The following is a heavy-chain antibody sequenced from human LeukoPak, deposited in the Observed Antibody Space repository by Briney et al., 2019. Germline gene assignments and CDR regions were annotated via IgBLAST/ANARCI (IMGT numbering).Heavy chain of an antibody. J-gene: IGHJ4*02. V-gene: IGHV4-4*02. CDR1: GGSISSSNW. CDR3: AISMVRGVTPLYPFRY. D-gene: IGHD3-10*01. Sequence: SETLSLTCAVSGGSISSSNWWSWVRQPPGKGLEWIGEIYHSGSTNYNPSLKSRVTISVDKSKNQFSLKLSSVTAADTAVYYCAISMVRGVTPLYPFRYWGQGTLVTVSS. CDR2: IYHSGST.